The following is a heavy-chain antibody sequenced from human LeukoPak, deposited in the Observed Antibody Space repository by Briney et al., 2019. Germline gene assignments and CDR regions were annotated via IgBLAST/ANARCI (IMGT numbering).Heavy chain of an antibody. CDR1: GYTFTGYY. J-gene: IGHJ4*02. V-gene: IGHV1-2*02. CDR2: INPNSGGT. D-gene: IGHD3-3*01. CDR3: ARDFGTVTYYDFWSGYSPNDY. Sequence: ASVKVSCKASGYTFTGYYMHWVRQAPGQGLEWMGWINPNSGGTNYAQKFQGRVTMTRDTSISTAYMELSRLRSDDTAVYYCARDFGTVTYYDFWSGYSPNDYWGQGTLVTVSS.